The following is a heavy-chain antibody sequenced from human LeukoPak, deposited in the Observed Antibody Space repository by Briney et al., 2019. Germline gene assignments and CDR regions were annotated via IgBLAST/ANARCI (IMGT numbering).Heavy chain of an antibody. D-gene: IGHD2-2*02. V-gene: IGHV4-39*07. CDR3: ASHIVVVPAAIRESRYYYYYMDV. Sequence: SETLSLTCTVSGGSISSSSYYWGWIRQPPGKGLEWIGSIYYSGSTYYNPSLKSRVTISVDTSKNQFSLKLSSVTAADTAVYYCASHIVVVPAAIRESRYYYYYMDVWGKGTTVTVSS. CDR1: GGSISSSSYY. J-gene: IGHJ6*03. CDR2: IYYSGST.